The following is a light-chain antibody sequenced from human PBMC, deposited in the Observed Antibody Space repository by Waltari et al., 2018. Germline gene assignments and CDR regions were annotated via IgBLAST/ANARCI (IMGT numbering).Light chain of an antibody. CDR1: QSLLHSNGCNY. CDR3: MQALQTQFT. Sequence: DIVMTQSPLSLPVTPGDPASISCRSSQSLLHSNGCNYLDWYLQKPGQSPQLLISLGSNRASGVPDRFSGSGSGTDFTLKISRVEAEDVGVYYCMQALQTQFTFGPGTKVDIK. V-gene: IGKV2-28*01. J-gene: IGKJ3*01. CDR2: LGS.